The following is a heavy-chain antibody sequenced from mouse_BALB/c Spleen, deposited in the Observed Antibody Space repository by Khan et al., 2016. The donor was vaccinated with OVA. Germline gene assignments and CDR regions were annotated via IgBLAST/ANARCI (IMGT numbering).Heavy chain of an antibody. CDR1: GYTFTSYW. Sequence: QVQLKQSGAELAKPGASVKMSCKASGYTFTSYWMHWVKQRPGQGLEWIGYINPTCGYTDYNEKFKDKATLSADKSSSTAYMQLSSLTSEDSAVYYCTRDRIDYWGQGTTLTVSS. J-gene: IGHJ2*01. V-gene: IGHV1-7*01. CDR3: TRDRIDY. CDR2: INPTCGYT.